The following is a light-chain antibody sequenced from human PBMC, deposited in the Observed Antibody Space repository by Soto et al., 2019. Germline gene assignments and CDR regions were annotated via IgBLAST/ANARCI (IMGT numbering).Light chain of an antibody. Sequence: EIVMTQSPATLSVSPGERATLSCRASQSISINLAWYQQKPGQAPRRLMFRTSSRDTGFPARFSGSGSGTEFNLTISSLQSEDFGVYYCQQYNNWPRATFGGGTKVDI. CDR1: QSISIN. CDR2: RTS. J-gene: IGKJ4*01. V-gene: IGKV3-15*01. CDR3: QQYNNWPRAT.